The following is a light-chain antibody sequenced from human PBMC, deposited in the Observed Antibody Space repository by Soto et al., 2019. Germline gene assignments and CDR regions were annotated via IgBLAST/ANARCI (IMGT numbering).Light chain of an antibody. CDR1: QGLGVW. CDR2: GAS. J-gene: IGKJ4*01. CDR3: QQAYSFPLT. Sequence: DIHMTQSPSSVSASVGDRVTITCRASQGLGVWLGWYQQKPGKAPQLLIFGASGLQTGVPSRFSGSGSGTDFTLTISSLPPEDFATYYCQQAYSFPLTFGGGTKVEIK. V-gene: IGKV1-12*01.